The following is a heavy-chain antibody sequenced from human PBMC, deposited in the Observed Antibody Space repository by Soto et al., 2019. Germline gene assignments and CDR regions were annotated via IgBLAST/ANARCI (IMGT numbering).Heavy chain of an antibody. V-gene: IGHV1-46*01. CDR2: INPSGGST. D-gene: IGHD2-2*01. CDR1: GYTFPSYY. CDR3: ARAVDIVVVPAAQGAEASDI. J-gene: IGHJ3*02. Sequence: GASVQVACKASGYTFPSYYMHWVRQTPGQGLEWMEIINPSGGSTSYAQKFQGRVTMTRDTSTSTVYMELSSLRSEDTAVYYCARAVDIVVVPAAQGAEASDIWGQGTMVTVSS.